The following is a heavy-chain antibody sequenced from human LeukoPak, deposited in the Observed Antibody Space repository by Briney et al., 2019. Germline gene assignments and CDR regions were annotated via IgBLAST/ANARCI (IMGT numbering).Heavy chain of an antibody. D-gene: IGHD2-2*01. CDR2: IKQDGSEK. J-gene: IGHJ6*03. CDR3: AGSSTPFDYYYYYMDV. CDR1: GFTFSSYW. V-gene: IGHV3-7*01. Sequence: GGSLRLSCAASGFTFSSYWMSWVRQAPGKGLEWVANIKQDGSEKFYVDSVKGRFTISRDNAKNSLYLQMNSLRAEDTAVYYCAGSSTPFDYYYYYMDVWGKGTTVTVSS.